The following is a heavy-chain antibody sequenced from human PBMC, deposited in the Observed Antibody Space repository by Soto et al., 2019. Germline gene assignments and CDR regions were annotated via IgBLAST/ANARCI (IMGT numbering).Heavy chain of an antibody. CDR2: IIPIFGTA. J-gene: IGHJ4*02. V-gene: IGHV1-69*01. Sequence: QVQLVQSGAEVKKPGSSVKVSCKASGGTFSSYAISWVRQAPGQGLEWMGGIIPIFGTANYAQKFQGRVTITADESTSTGYMELSSLRSEDTAVDYCARLYYYDSSGYYYEDYWGQGTLVTVSS. CDR3: ARLYYYDSSGYYYEDY. CDR1: GGTFSSYA. D-gene: IGHD3-22*01.